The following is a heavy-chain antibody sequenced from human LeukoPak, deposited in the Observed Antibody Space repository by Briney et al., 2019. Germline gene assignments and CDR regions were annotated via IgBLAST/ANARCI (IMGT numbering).Heavy chain of an antibody. CDR2: IYSGGST. CDR3: AKTPGGSSWPDAFDI. J-gene: IGHJ3*02. V-gene: IGHV3-53*01. Sequence: PGGSLRLSCAASGFTVSSNYMSWVRQAPGKGLEWVSVIYSGGSTYYADSVKGRFTISRDNSKNTLYLQMNSLRAEDTAIYYCAKTPGGSSWPDAFDIWGQGTMVTVSS. CDR1: GFTVSSNY. D-gene: IGHD6-13*01.